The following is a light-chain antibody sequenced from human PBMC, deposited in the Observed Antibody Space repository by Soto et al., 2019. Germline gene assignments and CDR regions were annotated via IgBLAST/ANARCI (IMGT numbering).Light chain of an antibody. V-gene: IGKV3-11*01. CDR3: QQRSNWPRT. CDR2: DTF. J-gene: IGKJ1*01. CDR1: QSVGSD. Sequence: DIVLTQSPATLTLSPGERATLSCRASQSVGSDLAWYQQEPGQAPRLLIYDTFNRATGIPARFSGSGSGTDFTLTISSLEPEDFAVYFCQQRSNWPRTFGQGTKVDI.